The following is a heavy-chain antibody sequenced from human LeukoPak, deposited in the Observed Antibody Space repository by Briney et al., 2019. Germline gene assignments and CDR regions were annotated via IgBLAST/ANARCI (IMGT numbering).Heavy chain of an antibody. CDR1: GGSISSYY. V-gene: IGHV4-4*07. Sequence: PSETLSLTCTVSGGSISSYYWSWIRQPAGKGLEWIGRIYTSGSTNYNPSLKSRVTMSVDTSKNQFSLKLSSVTAADTAVYYCARGPLPGDYGYFDYWGQGTLVTVSS. CDR2: IYTSGST. J-gene: IGHJ4*02. D-gene: IGHD4-17*01. CDR3: ARGPLPGDYGYFDY.